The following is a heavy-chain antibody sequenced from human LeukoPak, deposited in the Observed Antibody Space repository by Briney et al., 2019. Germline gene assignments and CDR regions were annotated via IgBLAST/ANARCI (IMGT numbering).Heavy chain of an antibody. CDR1: GFTFSSYX. D-gene: IGHD1-26*01. CDR3: ARDKIVGATNFDY. J-gene: IGHJ4*02. V-gene: IGHV3-7*01. CDR2: IKQDGSEK. Sequence: PGGSLRLSCAASGFTFSSYXMSWVRQAPGKGLEXVANIKQDGSEKYYVDSVKGRFTISRDNAKNSLYLQMNSLRAEDTAVYYCARDKIVGATNFDYWGQGTLVTVSS.